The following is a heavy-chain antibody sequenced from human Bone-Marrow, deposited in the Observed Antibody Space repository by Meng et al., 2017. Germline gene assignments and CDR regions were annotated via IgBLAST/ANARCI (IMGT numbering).Heavy chain of an antibody. J-gene: IGHJ4*02. CDR2: IYPGDSDT. V-gene: IGHV5-51*01. D-gene: IGHD5-18*01. Sequence: KVSCKGSGYSFTSYGIGWVRQMPGKGLEWMGIIYPGDSDTRYSPSFQGQVTISADKSISTAYLQWSSLKASDTAMYYCASTSLYSYGYGADRYYFDYWGQGTRVTVSS. CDR1: GYSFTSYG. CDR3: ASTSLYSYGYGADRYYFDY.